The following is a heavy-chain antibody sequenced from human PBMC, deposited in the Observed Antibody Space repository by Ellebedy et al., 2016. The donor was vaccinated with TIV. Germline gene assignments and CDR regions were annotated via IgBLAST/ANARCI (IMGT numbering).Heavy chain of an antibody. D-gene: IGHD1-26*01. J-gene: IGHJ4*02. CDR3: ARDEAEVGATFFGY. CDR1: GFTFSSYS. Sequence: GESLKISCAASGFTFSSYSMNWVRQAPGQGLEWVSYISSSSSTIYYADSVKGRFTISRDNAKNSLYLQMNSMRDEDTAVYYCARDEAEVGATFFGYWGQGTLVTVSS. CDR2: ISSSSSTI. V-gene: IGHV3-48*02.